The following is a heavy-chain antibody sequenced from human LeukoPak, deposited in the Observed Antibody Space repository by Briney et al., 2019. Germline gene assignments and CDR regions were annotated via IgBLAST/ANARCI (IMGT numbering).Heavy chain of an antibody. CDR3: TRVLVWFGVQVQIRAPGFDF. V-gene: IGHV3-7*01. CDR1: GFTFSSDW. CDR2: IKQDGREK. J-gene: IGHJ4*02. D-gene: IGHD3-10*01. Sequence: GGSLRLSCAASGFTFSSDWMSWVRLAPGKGLEWVAIIKQDGREKYYVDSVKGRFSISRDNARNTLFLQMNSLRAEDTAVYYSTRVLVWFGVQVQIRAPGFDFGGQGILVSVSS.